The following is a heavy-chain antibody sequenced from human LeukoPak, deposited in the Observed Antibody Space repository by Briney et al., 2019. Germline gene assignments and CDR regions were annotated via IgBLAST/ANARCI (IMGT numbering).Heavy chain of an antibody. CDR1: GFTVSSNY. Sequence: GGSLRLSCAASGFTVSSNYMSWVRQAPGKGLEWVSVIYNGGSTKYADSVKGRFTISRDNSENTLYLQMSSLRDEDTAVYFCARASQWLAFDYWGQGTLVTVSS. J-gene: IGHJ4*02. CDR3: ARASQWLAFDY. CDR2: IYNGGST. V-gene: IGHV3-66*01. D-gene: IGHD6-19*01.